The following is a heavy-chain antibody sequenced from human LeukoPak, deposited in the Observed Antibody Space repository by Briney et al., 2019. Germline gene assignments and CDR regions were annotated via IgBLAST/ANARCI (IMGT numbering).Heavy chain of an antibody. CDR1: RFTFSNYA. J-gene: IGHJ4*02. CDR2: ISGSGGST. D-gene: IGHD2-21*01. Sequence: PGGSLRLSCTASRFTFSNYAMSWVRQAPGKGLEWVSAISGSGGSTYYADSVKGRFTISRDNSKNTLYLQMNSLRAEDTAVYYCAKGDFGGYIDYWGQGTLVTVSS. V-gene: IGHV3-23*01. CDR3: AKGDFGGYIDY.